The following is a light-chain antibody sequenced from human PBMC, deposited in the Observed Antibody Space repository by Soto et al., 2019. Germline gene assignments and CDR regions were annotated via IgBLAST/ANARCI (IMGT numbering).Light chain of an antibody. Sequence: QSVLTQPASVSGAPGQSITISCTGTNSDVNYVSWHQQHPGKAPKLMIYEVINRSSGVSTRFSGFKYGNTASLTISGLQAEDEADYYCSSSTSSNTFVFGTGTKVTVL. J-gene: IGLJ1*01. CDR1: NSDVNY. CDR3: SSSTSSNTFV. CDR2: EVI. V-gene: IGLV2-14*01.